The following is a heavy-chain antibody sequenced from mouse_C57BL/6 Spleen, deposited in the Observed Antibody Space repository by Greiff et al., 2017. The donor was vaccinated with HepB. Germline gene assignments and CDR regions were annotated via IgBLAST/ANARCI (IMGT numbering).Heavy chain of an antibody. CDR1: GYTFTSYW. V-gene: IGHV1-55*01. Sequence: VQLQQPGAELVKPGASVKMSCKASGYTFTSYWITWVKQRPGQGLEWIGDIYPGSGSTNYNEKFKSKATLTVDTSSSTAYMQRSSLTSEDSAVYYCARNYGSSSAWFAYWGQGTLVTVSA. CDR2: IYPGSGST. D-gene: IGHD1-1*01. CDR3: ARNYGSSSAWFAY. J-gene: IGHJ3*01.